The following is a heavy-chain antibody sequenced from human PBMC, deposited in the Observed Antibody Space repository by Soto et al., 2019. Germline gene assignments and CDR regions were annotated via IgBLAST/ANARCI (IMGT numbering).Heavy chain of an antibody. D-gene: IGHD3-10*01. CDR2: INHSGST. J-gene: IGHJ6*02. CDR1: GGSFSGYY. Sequence: XGTLSLTCAVYGGSFSGYYWSWIRQPPGKGLEWIGEINHSGSTNYNPSLKSRVTISVDTSKNQFSLKLSSVTAADTAVYYCARGDPGHVLLWFGELSSYYYGMDVWGQGTTVTVSS. CDR3: ARGDPGHVLLWFGELSSYYYGMDV. V-gene: IGHV4-34*01.